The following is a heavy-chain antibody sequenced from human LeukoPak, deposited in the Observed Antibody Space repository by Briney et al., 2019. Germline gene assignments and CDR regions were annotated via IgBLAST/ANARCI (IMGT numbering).Heavy chain of an antibody. CDR2: IIPIFGTA. CDR3: ARGVVVVAASVYFDY. D-gene: IGHD2-15*01. Sequence: SVKVSCKASGGTFSGYAISWVRQAPGQGLEWMGGIIPIFGTANYAQKFQGRVTITTDESTSTAYMELSSLRSEDTAVYYCARGVVVVAASVYFDYWGQGTLVTVSS. V-gene: IGHV1-69*05. CDR1: GGTFSGYA. J-gene: IGHJ4*02.